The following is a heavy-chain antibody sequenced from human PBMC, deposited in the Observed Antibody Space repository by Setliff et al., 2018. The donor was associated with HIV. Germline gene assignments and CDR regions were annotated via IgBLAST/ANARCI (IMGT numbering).Heavy chain of an antibody. CDR2: IYYSGST. V-gene: IGHV4-39*01. CDR3: ARSVPRYCSGGSCYPPLFDY. CDR1: GGSISSSSYY. D-gene: IGHD2-15*01. Sequence: PSETLSLTCTVSGGSISSSSYYWGWIRQPPGKGLEWIGSIYYSGSTYYNPSLKSRVTISVDTSKNQFSLKLSSVTAVDTAVYYCARSVPRYCSGGSCYPPLFDYWGQGTLVTVSS. J-gene: IGHJ4*02.